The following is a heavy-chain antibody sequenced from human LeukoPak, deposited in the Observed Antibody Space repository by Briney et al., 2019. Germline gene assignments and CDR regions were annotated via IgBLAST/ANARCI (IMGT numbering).Heavy chain of an antibody. CDR3: AREQGWELPHPLGY. CDR1: GFTFSSYA. V-gene: IGHV3-30-3*01. D-gene: IGHD1-26*01. J-gene: IGHJ4*02. CDR2: ISYDGSNK. Sequence: GGSLRLSCAASGFTFSSYAMHWVRQAPGKGLEWVAVISYDGSNKYYADSVKGRFTISRDNSKNTLYLQMNSLRAEDTAVYYCAREQGWELPHPLGYWGQRTLVTVSS.